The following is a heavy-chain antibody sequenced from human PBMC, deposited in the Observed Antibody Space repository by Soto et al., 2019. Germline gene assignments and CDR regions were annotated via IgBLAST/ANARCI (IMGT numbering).Heavy chain of an antibody. D-gene: IGHD3-22*01. J-gene: IGHJ5*02. V-gene: IGHV4-31*03. CDR2: IYYSGST. CDR3: ARSPSFDYYDSSGHNWFDP. CDR1: GGSISSGGYY. Sequence: QVQLQESGPGLVKPSQTLSLTCTVSGGSISSGGYYWSWIRQHPGKGLEWIGYIYYSGSTYYNPSLKSRVNISVDTSKNQFSLKLSSVTAADSAVYYCARSPSFDYYDSSGHNWFDPWGQGTLVTVSS.